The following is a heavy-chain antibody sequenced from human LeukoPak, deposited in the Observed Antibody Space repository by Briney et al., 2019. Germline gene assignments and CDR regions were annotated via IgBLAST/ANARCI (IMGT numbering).Heavy chain of an antibody. V-gene: IGHV3-15*01. Sequence: PGGSLRLSCVAPGFIFSDAGISRVRQAPGKGLEWVGRIKSKADGETTDYAAPLKGRFTISRDDSKNTLYVQINSLKTEDTGVYYCTTGYWTAWNDGYWGQGTLVTVSS. CDR1: GFIFSDAG. D-gene: IGHD1-1*01. CDR3: TTGYWTAWNDGY. CDR2: IKSKADGETT. J-gene: IGHJ4*02.